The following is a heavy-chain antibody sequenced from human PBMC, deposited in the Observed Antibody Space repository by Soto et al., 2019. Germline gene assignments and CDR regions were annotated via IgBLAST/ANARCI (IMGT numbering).Heavy chain of an antibody. CDR1: GFSCSPSV. V-gene: IGHV3-33*01. J-gene: IGHJ4*02. CDR3: ARDGSHYDVDY. D-gene: IGHD4-4*01. CDR2: IWNDGTTT. Sequence: LVESGGGVAQPGRSLRLSCATSGFSCSPSVMHWVRQAPGKGLEWLAFIWNDGTTTYYADSVKGRFTISRDNSKNTLYLQMNSLRDEDTAVYYCARDGSHYDVDYWGQGTLVTVSS.